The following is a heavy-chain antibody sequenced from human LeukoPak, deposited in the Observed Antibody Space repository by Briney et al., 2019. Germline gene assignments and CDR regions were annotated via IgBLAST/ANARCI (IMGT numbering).Heavy chain of an antibody. CDR1: GFTFDEYA. V-gene: IGHV3-9*03. D-gene: IGHD3-10*01. Sequence: GGSLRLSCAASGFTFDEYAMHWVRQAPGKGLEWGSGINWSGGSIGYADSVKGRFTISRDNAKNSLYLQMNSLRAEDMALYYCAKSKYLGGSYDYWGQGTLVTVSS. CDR2: INWSGGSI. CDR3: AKSKYLGGSYDY. J-gene: IGHJ4*02.